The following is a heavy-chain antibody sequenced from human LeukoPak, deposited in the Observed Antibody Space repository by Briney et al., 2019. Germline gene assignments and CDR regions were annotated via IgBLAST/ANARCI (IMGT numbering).Heavy chain of an antibody. CDR2: ISPTGSTT. CDR1: GFSFSGHW. CDR3: ARGPNSNWSGLDF. V-gene: IGHV3-74*01. Sequence: HSGGSLRLSCTASGFSFSGHWMHWARQLPGKGLVWVSRISPTGSTTSYADSVKGRFTVSRGNAKNTLYLQVNNLRAEDTAVYYCARGPNSNWSGLDFWGQGTPLTVSS. J-gene: IGHJ4*02. D-gene: IGHD6-6*01.